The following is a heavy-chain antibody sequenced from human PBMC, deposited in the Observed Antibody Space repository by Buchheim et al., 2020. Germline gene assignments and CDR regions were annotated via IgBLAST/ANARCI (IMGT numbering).Heavy chain of an antibody. CDR2: IWSVENNK. Sequence: QVQLAESGGGVVQPGRSLRLSCAASGFQFNTCAMHWVRQAPGKGVGWVAMIWSVENNKYYGDSVKGRFSISRDNSNHTVSLQMNSLRVEDTALYYCVRDLPYSGWSFDHWGQGAL. J-gene: IGHJ4*02. D-gene: IGHD6-19*01. CDR1: GFQFNTCA. V-gene: IGHV3-33*01. CDR3: VRDLPYSGWSFDH.